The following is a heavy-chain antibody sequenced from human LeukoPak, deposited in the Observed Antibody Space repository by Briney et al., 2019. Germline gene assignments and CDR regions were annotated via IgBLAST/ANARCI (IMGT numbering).Heavy chain of an antibody. CDR1: GFTFSSYA. J-gene: IGHJ4*02. Sequence: GGSLRLSCAASGFTFSSYAMSWVRQAPGKGLEWVSAISGSGGSTYYADSVKGRFTISRDNSKNTLYLQMNSLRAEDTAVYYCARGTAYYDILTGYSVWGQGTLVTVSS. D-gene: IGHD3-9*01. V-gene: IGHV3-23*01. CDR2: ISGSGGST. CDR3: ARGTAYYDILTGYSV.